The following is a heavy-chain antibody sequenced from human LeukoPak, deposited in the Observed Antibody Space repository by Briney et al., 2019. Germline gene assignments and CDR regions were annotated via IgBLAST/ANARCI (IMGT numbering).Heavy chain of an antibody. Sequence: SETLSLTCTVAGRSISSYYWSWIRQPPGKGLEWIGYIYYSGSTNYNPSLKSRVTISVDTSNNQSSLKLSSVTAADTAVYYCASRMDYWGQGTLVTVSS. CDR3: ASRMDY. CDR2: IYYSGST. CDR1: GRSISSYY. J-gene: IGHJ4*02. V-gene: IGHV4-59*01.